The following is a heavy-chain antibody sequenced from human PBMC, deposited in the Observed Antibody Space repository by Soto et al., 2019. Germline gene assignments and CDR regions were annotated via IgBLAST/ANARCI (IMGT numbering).Heavy chain of an antibody. J-gene: IGHJ6*02. CDR1: GYTFTSYA. Sequence: QVQLVQSGAEEKKPGASVKVSCKASGYTFTSYAMHWARQAPGQRLEWMGWINAGNGNTKYSQKFQGRVTITRDTSASTAYMELSSLRSEDTAVYYCARGWLLTRDVHYYYGRDVWGQGTTVTVSS. CDR2: INAGNGNT. V-gene: IGHV1-3*05. CDR3: ARGWLLTRDVHYYYGRDV. D-gene: IGHD2-15*01.